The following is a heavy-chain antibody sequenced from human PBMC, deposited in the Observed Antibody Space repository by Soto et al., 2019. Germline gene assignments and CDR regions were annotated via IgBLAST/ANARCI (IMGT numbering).Heavy chain of an antibody. CDR3: AGSIVVVPAAIPPGGGSAYYFDY. Sequence: ASVKVSCKASGYTFTSYGISWVRQAPGQGLEWMGWISAYNGNTNYAQKLQGRVTMTTDTSTSTAYMELRSLRSDDTAVYYCAGSIVVVPAAIPPGGGSAYYFDYWGQGTLVTVSS. CDR2: ISAYNGNT. CDR1: GYTFTSYG. V-gene: IGHV1-18*04. J-gene: IGHJ4*02. D-gene: IGHD2-2*02.